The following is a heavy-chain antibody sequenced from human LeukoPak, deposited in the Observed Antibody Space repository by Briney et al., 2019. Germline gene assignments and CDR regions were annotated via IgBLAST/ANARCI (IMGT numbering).Heavy chain of an antibody. CDR2: INWNGGST. CDR3: ARAIVGATRGYYFDY. J-gene: IGHJ4*02. D-gene: IGHD1-26*01. CDR1: GGSFSGYY. Sequence: ETLSLTCAVYGGSFSGYYWSWVRQAPGKGLEWVSGINWNGGSTGYADSVKGRFTISRDNAKNSLYLQMNSLRAEDTALYYCARAIVGATRGYYFDYWGQGTLVTVSS. V-gene: IGHV3-20*04.